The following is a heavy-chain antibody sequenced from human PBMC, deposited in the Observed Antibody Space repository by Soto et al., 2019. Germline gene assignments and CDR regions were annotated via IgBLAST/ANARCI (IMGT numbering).Heavy chain of an antibody. J-gene: IGHJ4*02. D-gene: IGHD6-19*01. CDR3: ARDIAVPRTRGFDF. CDR1: GGSISDNW. Sequence: QVQLQESGPGLVKPSGTLSLTCAVSGGSISDNWWSWVRQPPGKGLEWIGEIYHTGTTHYNTSLWSRVTISIDKSKNQFSLKLSSVTAADTAVYYCARDIAVPRTRGFDFWGQGTRVTVS. CDR2: IYHTGTT. V-gene: IGHV4-4*02.